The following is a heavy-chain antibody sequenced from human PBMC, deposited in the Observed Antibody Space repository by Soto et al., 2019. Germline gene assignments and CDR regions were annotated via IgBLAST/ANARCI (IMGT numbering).Heavy chain of an antibody. CDR2: INPSGGST. CDR3: AREGLILPSGSNRHYGMDG. CDR1: GYTFTSYY. J-gene: IGHJ6*02. V-gene: IGHV1-46*01. D-gene: IGHD5-12*01. Sequence: ASVKVSCRASGYTFTSYYMHWVRQAPGQGLEWMGIINPSGGSTSYAQKFQGRVTMTRDTSTSTVYMELISLTSDDTAVYYCAREGLILPSGSNRHYGMDGWGPGTTVNVSS.